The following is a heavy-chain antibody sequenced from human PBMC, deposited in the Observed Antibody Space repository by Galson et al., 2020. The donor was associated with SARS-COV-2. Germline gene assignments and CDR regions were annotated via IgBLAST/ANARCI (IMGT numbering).Heavy chain of an antibody. J-gene: IGHJ4*02. CDR3: AKGGHFSWFDY. CDR1: GLTFYSSA. CDR2: ISGFGEST. Sequence: GGSLRLSCAASGLTFYSSAMTWVRQAPGKGLEWVATISGFGESTFYADSVKGRFTISRDNFKNTMFLQMSSLRAGDTAVYYCAKGGHFSWFDYWGQGALVTVSS. V-gene: IGHV3-23*01.